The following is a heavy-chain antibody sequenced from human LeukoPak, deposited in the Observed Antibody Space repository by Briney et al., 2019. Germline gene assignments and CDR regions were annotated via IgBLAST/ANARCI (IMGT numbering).Heavy chain of an antibody. V-gene: IGHV3-21*01. CDR2: ITSTATYI. D-gene: IGHD6-13*01. CDR1: GFAFSIYS. CDR3: ARVAGGKFHLDY. J-gene: IGHJ4*02. Sequence: GGSLRLSCAASGFAFSIYSMNWVRQAPGKGLEWISSITSTATYIYYADSVKGRFTISRDNTKNSLYLQMNSLRAEDTAVYFCARVAGGKFHLDYWGQGTQVTVSS.